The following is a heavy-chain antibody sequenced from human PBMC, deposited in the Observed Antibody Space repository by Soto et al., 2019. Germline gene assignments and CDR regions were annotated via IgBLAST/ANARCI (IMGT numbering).Heavy chain of an antibody. V-gene: IGHV5-10-1*01. CDR3: AREGRYCSGGSCHLLPVNGMDV. Sequence: PGESLKISCKGSGYSFTSYWISWVRQMPGKGLEWMGRIDPSDSYTNYSPSFQGHVTISADKSISTAYLQWSGLKASDTAMYYCAREGRYCSGGSCHLLPVNGMDVWGQGTTVTVSS. CDR1: GYSFTSYW. J-gene: IGHJ6*02. CDR2: IDPSDSYT. D-gene: IGHD2-15*01.